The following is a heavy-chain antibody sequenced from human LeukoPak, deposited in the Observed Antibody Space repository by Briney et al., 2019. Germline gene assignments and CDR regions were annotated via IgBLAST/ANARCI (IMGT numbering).Heavy chain of an antibody. D-gene: IGHD6-13*01. J-gene: IGHJ6*03. V-gene: IGHV4-59*01. CDR3: ARLRSLGDSSSNYFYMDV. CDR1: GGPISNSY. Sequence: SETLSLTCTVSGGPISNSYWSWIRQPPEKGLEWIGYIHYSGSTNYNPSLKSRVTMSVDTSKNQFSLKLNSVTAADTAVYYCARLRSLGDSSSNYFYMDVWGKGTTVTVSS. CDR2: IHYSGST.